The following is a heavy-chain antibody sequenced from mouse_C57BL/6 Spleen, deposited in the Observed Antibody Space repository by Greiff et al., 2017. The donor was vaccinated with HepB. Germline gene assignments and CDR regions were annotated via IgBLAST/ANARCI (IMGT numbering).Heavy chain of an antibody. CDR1: GYTFTSYW. V-gene: IGHV1-55*01. J-gene: IGHJ3*01. CDR2: IYPGSGST. CDR3: ARTSITTVVAKRAWFAY. Sequence: VQLQQPGAELVKPGASVKMSCKASGYTFTSYWITWVKQRPGQGLEWIGDIYPGSGSTNYNEKFKSKATLTVDTSSSTAYMQLSSLTSEDSAVYYCARTSITTVVAKRAWFAYWGQGTLVTVSA. D-gene: IGHD1-1*01.